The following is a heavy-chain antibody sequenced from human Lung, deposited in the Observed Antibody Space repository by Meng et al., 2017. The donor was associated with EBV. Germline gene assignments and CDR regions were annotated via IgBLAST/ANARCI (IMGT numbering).Heavy chain of an antibody. CDR3: ARDWGDVRGGFDF. V-gene: IGHV6-1*01. CDR1: GDSVSSNSAA. D-gene: IGHD3-10*02. J-gene: IGHJ4*02. CDR2: TYYRSKYYN. Sequence: QVQLQQWGAGLLKPSATLSLTCAISGDSVSSNSAAWNWIRQSPSRGLEWLGRTYYRSKYYNDYALSVKSRITINPDTSKNQFSLQLNSVTPEDTAIYYCARDWGDVRGGFDFWGQGTLVTVSS.